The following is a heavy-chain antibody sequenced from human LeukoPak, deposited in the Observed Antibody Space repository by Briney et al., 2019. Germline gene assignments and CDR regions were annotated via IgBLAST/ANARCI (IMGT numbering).Heavy chain of an antibody. CDR2: ISWNRGSI. CDR1: GFTFDDYA. J-gene: IGHJ4*01. V-gene: IGHV3-9*01. D-gene: IGHD6-19*01. CDR3: AKDIKRQWLVHRRYLYY. Sequence: GGSLRLSCAASGFTFDDYAMHWVRQAPGKGLEGVSGISWNRGSIVYADSVKGRFNISRDNAKNYLYLQMNSQRGEDRGLYYCAKDIKRQWLVHRRYLYYSDQPTLVTLSS.